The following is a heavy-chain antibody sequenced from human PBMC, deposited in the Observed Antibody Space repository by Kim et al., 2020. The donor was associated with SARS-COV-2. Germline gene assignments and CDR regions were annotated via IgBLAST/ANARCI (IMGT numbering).Heavy chain of an antibody. CDR2: VSGNGRDK. Sequence: GGSLRLSCAASGFTFSVYAMSWVRQAPGKGLEWVTTVSGNGRDKYYAASVKGRFTSSRDNSKSTLYVQMDNLRAEDTALYFCAKAYDSSGYSYERAADYWARGTLVTVSS. D-gene: IGHD3-22*01. V-gene: IGHV3-23*01. J-gene: IGHJ4*02. CDR3: AKAYDSSGYSYERAADY. CDR1: GFTFSVYA.